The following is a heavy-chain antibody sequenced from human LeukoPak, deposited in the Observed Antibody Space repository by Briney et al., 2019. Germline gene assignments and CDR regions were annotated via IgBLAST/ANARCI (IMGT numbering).Heavy chain of an antibody. V-gene: IGHV3-74*01. D-gene: IGHD5-18*01. CDR3: ARDESSGYSYGTYYYYGMDV. J-gene: IGHJ6*02. CDR1: GFSFSNYW. Sequence: GGSLRLSCAASGFSFSNYWMHWVRQAPGEGLVCVSRINGDGSSTAYADSVKGRFTISRDNAKNTLYLQMNSLRVEDTAVYYCARDESSGYSYGTYYYYGMDVWGQGTTVTVSS. CDR2: INGDGSST.